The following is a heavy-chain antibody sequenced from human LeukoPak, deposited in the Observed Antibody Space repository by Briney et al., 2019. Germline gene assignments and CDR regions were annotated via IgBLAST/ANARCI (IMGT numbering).Heavy chain of an antibody. CDR2: IRYDGSNK. J-gene: IGHJ4*02. D-gene: IGHD1-26*01. Sequence: GGSLRLSCAASGFTLTSYGMHWVRQAPGKGLEWVAYIRYDGSNKYYADPVKGGFTISRDISNNTLYLQMNSLRPEDTAVYYCATNPIVGATIDYWGQGTLVTVSS. V-gene: IGHV3-30*02. CDR3: ATNPIVGATIDY. CDR1: GFTLTSYG.